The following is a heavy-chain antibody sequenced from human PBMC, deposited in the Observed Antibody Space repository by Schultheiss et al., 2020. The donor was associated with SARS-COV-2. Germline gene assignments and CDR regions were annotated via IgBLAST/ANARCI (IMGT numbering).Heavy chain of an antibody. CDR1: GGSVSGHY. V-gene: IGHV4-59*02. Sequence: SETLSLTCIVSGGSVSGHYWSWIRQHPGKGLEWIGYIYYSGSTKFNPSLKSRVTMSVDTSKNQVSLRLTSVSAADTAVYYCARDEGDLGYWGQGTLVTVSS. J-gene: IGHJ4*02. CDR2: IYYSGST. CDR3: ARDEGDLGY.